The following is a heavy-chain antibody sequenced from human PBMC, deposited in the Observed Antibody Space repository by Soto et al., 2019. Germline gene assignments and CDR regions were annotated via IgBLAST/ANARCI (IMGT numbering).Heavy chain of an antibody. CDR3: AREPSGICGGDCAFFDY. J-gene: IGHJ4*02. CDR1: GYTFTGYY. D-gene: IGHD2-21*02. Sequence: ASVKVSCKASGYTFTGYYMHWVRQAPGQGLEWMGWINPNSGGTNYAQKFQGRVTMTRDTSISTAYMELSRLRSDDTAVYYCAREPSGICGGDCAFFDYWGQGTLVTVSS. V-gene: IGHV1-2*02. CDR2: INPNSGGT.